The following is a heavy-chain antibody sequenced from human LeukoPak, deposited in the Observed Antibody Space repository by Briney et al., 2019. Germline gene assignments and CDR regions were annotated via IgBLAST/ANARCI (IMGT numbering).Heavy chain of an antibody. CDR1: GDSVSSNSAA. D-gene: IGHD6-19*01. V-gene: IGHV6-1*01. CDR2: TYYRSKWYN. Sequence: SQTLSLTCAISGDSVSSNSAAWNWIRQSPPRGLELLGRTYYRSKWYNDYALSVKSRITINPDTSKNQFSLQLNSVTPEDTAVYYCASMSSGWSPWNYYFDYWGQGTLVTVSS. J-gene: IGHJ4*02. CDR3: ASMSSGWSPWNYYFDY.